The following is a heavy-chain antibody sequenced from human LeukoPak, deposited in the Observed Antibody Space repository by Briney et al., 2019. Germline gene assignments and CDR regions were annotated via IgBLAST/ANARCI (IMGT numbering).Heavy chain of an antibody. J-gene: IGHJ5*02. D-gene: IGHD3-10*01. Sequence: ASVKVSCKASGYTFTGYYMHWVRQAPGQGLEWMGWINPNSGGTNYAQKFQGRVTMTRDTSISTAYMELSRLRSDDTAGYYCARDPMRGVWSYYSGEGDPWGRGTLDTVSS. CDR1: GYTFTGYY. CDR3: ARDPMRGVWSYYSGEGDP. V-gene: IGHV1-2*02. CDR2: INPNSGGT.